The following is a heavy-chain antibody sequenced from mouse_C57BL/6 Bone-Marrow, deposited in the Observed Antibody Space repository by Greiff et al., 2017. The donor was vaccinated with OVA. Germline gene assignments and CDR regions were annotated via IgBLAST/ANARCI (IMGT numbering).Heavy chain of an antibody. CDR1: GFTFSDYY. CDR2: ISNGGGST. J-gene: IGHJ2*01. Sequence: EVQVVESGGGLVQPGGSLKLSCAASGFTFSDYYMYWVRQTPEKRLEWVAYISNGGGSTYYPDTVKGRFTISRDNAKNTLYLQMSRLKSEDTAMYYCARRTLYDLLYFDYWGQGTTLTVSS. V-gene: IGHV5-12*01. D-gene: IGHD2-3*01. CDR3: ARRTLYDLLYFDY.